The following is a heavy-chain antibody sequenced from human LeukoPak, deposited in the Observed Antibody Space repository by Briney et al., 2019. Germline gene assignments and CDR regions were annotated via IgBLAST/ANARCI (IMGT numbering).Heavy chain of an antibody. Sequence: PGGSLRLSCAASGFTFSSYSMNWVRQAPGKGLEWVSSISSSSSYIYYADSVKGRFTISRDNAKNSLYLQMNSLRAEDTAVYYCAKAAGYSSGWSDYYFDYWGQGTLVTVSS. CDR1: GFTFSSYS. V-gene: IGHV3-21*01. J-gene: IGHJ4*02. D-gene: IGHD6-19*01. CDR3: AKAAGYSSGWSDYYFDY. CDR2: ISSSSSYI.